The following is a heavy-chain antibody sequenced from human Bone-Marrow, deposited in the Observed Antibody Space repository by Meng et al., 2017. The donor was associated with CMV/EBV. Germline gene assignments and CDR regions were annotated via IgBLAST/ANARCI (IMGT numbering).Heavy chain of an antibody. CDR2: IYYSRST. CDR1: GGSVSSGSYY. D-gene: IGHD3-16*01. V-gene: IGHV4-61*01. CDR3: ARDRLGQNFDY. Sequence: GSLRLSCTVSGGSVSSGSYYWSWIRQPPGKGLEWIGYIYYSRSTNYNPSLKSRVTISVDTSKNQFSLKLSSVTAADTAVYYCARDRLGQNFDYWGQGTLVTVSS. J-gene: IGHJ4*02.